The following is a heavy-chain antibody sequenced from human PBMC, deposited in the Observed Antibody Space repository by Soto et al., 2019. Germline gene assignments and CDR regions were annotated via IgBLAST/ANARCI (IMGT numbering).Heavy chain of an antibody. D-gene: IGHD4-17*01. J-gene: IGHJ4*02. V-gene: IGHV1-69*06. CDR2: IIPIFGTA. CDR3: AFGYGDYRDRGNYFDY. CDR1: GGTFSSYA. Sequence: SVKVSCKASGGTFSSYAISWVRQAPGQGLEWMGGIIPIFGTANYAQKFQGRVTITADKSTSTAYMELSSLRSEDTAVYYCAFGYGDYRDRGNYFDYWGQGTLVTVSS.